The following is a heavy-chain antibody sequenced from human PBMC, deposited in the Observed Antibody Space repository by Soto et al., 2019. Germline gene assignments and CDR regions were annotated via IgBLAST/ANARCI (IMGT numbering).Heavy chain of an antibody. Sequence: VQLVQSGAEVKKPGASVKVSCKASGYTFTSYGISWVRQAPGQGLEWMGWISAYNGNTNYAQKLQGRVTITTDTSTSTAYMELMSLRSDDTAVYYCARVIAVAGTYYYVMDVLGQGTSVTVSS. CDR1: GYTFTSYG. V-gene: IGHV1-18*04. CDR2: ISAYNGNT. D-gene: IGHD6-19*01. CDR3: ARVIAVAGTYYYVMDV. J-gene: IGHJ6*02.